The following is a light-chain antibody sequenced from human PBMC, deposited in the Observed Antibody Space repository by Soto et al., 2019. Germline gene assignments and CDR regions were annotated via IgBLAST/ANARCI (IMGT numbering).Light chain of an antibody. J-gene: IGKJ5*01. CDR3: QQRSNWPPT. V-gene: IGKV3-11*01. CDR1: QSVSSY. Sequence: EIVVTQSPATLSLYPWERATLSCRASQSVSSYLAWYQQKPGQAPRLLIYDASNRATGIPARFSGSGSGTDFTLTISSLEPEDFAVYYCQQRSNWPPTVGQGTRLEIK. CDR2: DAS.